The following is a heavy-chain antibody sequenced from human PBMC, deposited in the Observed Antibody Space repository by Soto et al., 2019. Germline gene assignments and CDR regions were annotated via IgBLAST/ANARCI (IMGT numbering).Heavy chain of an antibody. CDR1: GFTFSSYR. CDR2: ISSSSSYI. V-gene: IGHV3-21*01. J-gene: IGHJ4*02. Sequence: GGSLRLSCAASGFTFSSYRLNWVSQAPGKGLEWVSSISSSSSYIYYADSVKGRFTISRDNAKNSLYLQMNSLRAEDTAVYYCARASREYYYDSSGYYDDYWGQGTLVTVSS. D-gene: IGHD3-22*01. CDR3: ARASREYYYDSSGYYDDY.